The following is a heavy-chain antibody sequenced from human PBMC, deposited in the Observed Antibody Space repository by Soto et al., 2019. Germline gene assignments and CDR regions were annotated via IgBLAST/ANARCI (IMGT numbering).Heavy chain of an antibody. CDR3: ARESEDLTSNFDY. J-gene: IGHJ4*02. CDR1: GFTFDNYA. CDR2: ISSTTNYI. Sequence: PGGSLRLSCAASGFTFDNYAMHWVRQAPGKGLEWVSGISSTTNYIYYADSMKGRFTVSRDNAKNSVYLDMNSLSAEDTAVYYCARESEDLTSNFDYWGQGTLVTVS. V-gene: IGHV3-21*01.